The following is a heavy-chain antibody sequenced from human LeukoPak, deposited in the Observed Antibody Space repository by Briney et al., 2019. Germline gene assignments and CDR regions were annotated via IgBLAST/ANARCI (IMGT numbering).Heavy chain of an antibody. CDR1: GYSFTSYW. CDR2: IYPGDSDT. Sequence: GESLKISCKGSGYSFTSYWIGWVRQMPGKGLEWMGIIYPGDSDTRYSPSFQGQVTISADKSISTAYLQWSSLKASDTAMYYCARADTEPAAIGSKYYYYYYGMDVWGQGTTVTVSS. D-gene: IGHD2-2*01. CDR3: ARADTEPAAIGSKYYYYYYGMDV. J-gene: IGHJ6*02. V-gene: IGHV5-51*01.